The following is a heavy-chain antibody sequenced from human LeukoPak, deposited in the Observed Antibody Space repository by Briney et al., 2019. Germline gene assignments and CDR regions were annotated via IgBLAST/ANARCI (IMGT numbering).Heavy chain of an antibody. CDR2: ISGSGDST. J-gene: IGHJ4*02. CDR3: ARVWGIAAAGGEIEY. D-gene: IGHD6-13*01. V-gene: IGHV3-23*01. Sequence: GGSLRLSCAASGFTFSNYAMSWVRQAPGRGLELVSGISGSGDSTYYADSVKGRFTISRDNAKNTLSLQMNSLRDEDTAVYYCARVWGIAAAGGEIEYWGQGTLVTVSS. CDR1: GFTFSNYA.